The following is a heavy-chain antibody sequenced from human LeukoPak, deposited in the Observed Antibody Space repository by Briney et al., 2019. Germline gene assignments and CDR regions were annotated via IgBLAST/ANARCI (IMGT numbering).Heavy chain of an antibody. CDR2: IYTSGST. CDR3: AREIRDSSGYPFWNDDAFDI. D-gene: IGHD3-22*01. Sequence: SETLSLTCTVPGGSISSYYWSWIRQPAGKGLEWIGRIYTSGSTNYNPSLKSRVTMSVDTSKNQFSLKLSSVTAADTAVYYCAREIRDSSGYPFWNDDAFDIWGQGTMVTVSS. CDR1: GGSISSYY. V-gene: IGHV4-4*07. J-gene: IGHJ3*02.